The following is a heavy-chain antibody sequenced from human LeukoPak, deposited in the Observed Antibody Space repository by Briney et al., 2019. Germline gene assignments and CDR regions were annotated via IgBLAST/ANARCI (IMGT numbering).Heavy chain of an antibody. CDR1: GGSFSGYY. CDR3: ARLNIVVVPAAPHYYYYMDV. Sequence: SEALSLTCAVYGGSFSGYYWSWIRQPPGKGLEWIGYIYYSGSTNYNPSLKSRVTISVDTSKNQFSLKLSSVTAADTAVYYCARLNIVVVPAAPHYYYYMDVWGKGTTVTVSS. J-gene: IGHJ6*03. V-gene: IGHV4-59*01. CDR2: IYYSGST. D-gene: IGHD2-2*01.